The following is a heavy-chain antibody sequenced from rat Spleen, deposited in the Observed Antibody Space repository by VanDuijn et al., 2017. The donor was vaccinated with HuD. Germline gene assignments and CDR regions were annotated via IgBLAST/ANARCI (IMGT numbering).Heavy chain of an antibody. CDR3: ARRGAPFDY. J-gene: IGHJ2*01. D-gene: IGHD4-3*01. CDR1: GYSITSSYR. CDR2: INSAGST. V-gene: IGHV3-3*01. Sequence: EVQLQESGPGLVKPSQSFSLTCSVTGYSITSSYRWNWIRKFPGNKLEWLGYINSAGSTNYNPSLKSRISITRDTSKNQFFLQVNSVTTEDTATYYCARRGAPFDYWGQGVMVTVSS.